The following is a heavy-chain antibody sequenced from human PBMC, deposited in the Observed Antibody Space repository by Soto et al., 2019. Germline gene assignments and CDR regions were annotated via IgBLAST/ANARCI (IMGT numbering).Heavy chain of an antibody. CDR3: VKDLVSGGTGGAWFDY. CDR2: MSGNGGRI. D-gene: IGHD2-8*02. Sequence: GGSLRLSCAVSGFTFSNYAMTWVRQAPGKGLEWVSVMSGNGGRILYADSVKGRFTISRDNSKNTLYLQMNSLRLGDTAVYYCVKDLVSGGTGGAWFDYWGQGTLVTVSS. J-gene: IGHJ4*01. V-gene: IGHV3-23*01. CDR1: GFTFSNYA.